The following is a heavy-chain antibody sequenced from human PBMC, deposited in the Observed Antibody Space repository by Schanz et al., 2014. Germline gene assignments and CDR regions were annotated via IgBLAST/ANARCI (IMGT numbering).Heavy chain of an antibody. CDR1: GYIFSSYA. CDR3: AREDYLDSSGYSCGY. J-gene: IGHJ4*02. Sequence: QLVQSGSEFRKPGASVKVSCKASGYIFSSYAIHWVRQAPGQGLEWMGWINPTTGNPTYAQGFTGRFVFSLDTSVSTAYLQISSLKADDTAVYYCAREDYLDSSGYSCGYWGQGTLVTVSS. D-gene: IGHD3-22*01. V-gene: IGHV7-4-1*02. CDR2: INPTTGNP.